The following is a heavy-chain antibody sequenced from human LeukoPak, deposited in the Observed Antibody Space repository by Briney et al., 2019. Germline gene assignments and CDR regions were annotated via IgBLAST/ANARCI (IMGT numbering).Heavy chain of an antibody. CDR1: GYTLTELS. CDR3: ATDRTYSSGWYVSYYFDY. Sequence: ASVKVSCKVSGYTLTELSMHWVRQAPGKGLEWMGGFDPEDGETIYAQKLQGRVTMTEDTSTDTAYMELSSLRSEDTAVYYCATDRTYSSGWYVSYYFDYWGQGTLVTVSS. J-gene: IGHJ4*02. D-gene: IGHD6-19*01. V-gene: IGHV1-24*01. CDR2: FDPEDGET.